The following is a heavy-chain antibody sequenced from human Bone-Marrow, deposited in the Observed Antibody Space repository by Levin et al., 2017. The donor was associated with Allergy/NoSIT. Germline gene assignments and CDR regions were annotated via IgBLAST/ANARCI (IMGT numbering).Heavy chain of an antibody. V-gene: IGHV3-48*04. CDR2: ISSSSSTI. Sequence: GGSLRLSCAASGFTFSSYSMNWVRQAPGKGLEWVSYISSSSSTIYYADSVKGRFTISRDNAKNSLYLQMNSLRAEDTAVYYCARDSPIAVSDAFDIWGQGTMVTVSS. J-gene: IGHJ3*02. CDR3: ARDSPIAVSDAFDI. CDR1: GFTFSSYS. D-gene: IGHD6-19*01.